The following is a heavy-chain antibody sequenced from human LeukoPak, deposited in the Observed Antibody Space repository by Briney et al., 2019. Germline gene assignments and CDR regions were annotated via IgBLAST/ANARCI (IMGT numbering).Heavy chain of an antibody. CDR3: ARDRRSPLCSSTSCPSDY. V-gene: IGHV3-48*01. CDR1: GFTFSSYS. Sequence: PGGSLRLSCAASGFTFSSYSMNWVRQAPGKGLEWVSYISSSSTIYYADSVKGRFTISRDNAKNSLYLQMNSLRAEDTAVYYCARDRRSPLCSSTSCPSDYWGQGTLVTVSS. D-gene: IGHD2-2*01. CDR2: ISSSSTI. J-gene: IGHJ4*02.